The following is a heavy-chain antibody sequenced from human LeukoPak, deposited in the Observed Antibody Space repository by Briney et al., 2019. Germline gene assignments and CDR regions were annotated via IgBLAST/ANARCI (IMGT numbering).Heavy chain of an antibody. CDR3: VRDRRELVTYYYSGMDV. D-gene: IGHD4-23*01. CDR1: GFTFSSYG. Sequence: RGSLRLSCAASGFTFSSYGMHWVRQPPGKGLEWVAVIWYDGSNKYYADSVKGRFTISRDNSKNTRYLQMNSLRAEDTAVYYCVRDRRELVTYYYSGMDVWGQGTTVTVSS. V-gene: IGHV3-33*01. J-gene: IGHJ6*02. CDR2: IWYDGSNK.